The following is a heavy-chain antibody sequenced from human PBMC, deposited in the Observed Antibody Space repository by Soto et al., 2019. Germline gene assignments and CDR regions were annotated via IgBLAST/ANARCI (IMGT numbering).Heavy chain of an antibody. CDR2: INSDGSST. D-gene: IGHD2-8*01. V-gene: IGHV3-74*01. CDR3: ARGYSYCTNGVCQHKYYFDY. CDR1: GFTFSSYW. Sequence: GGSLRLSCAASGFTFSSYWMHWVRQAPGKGLVWVSRINSDGSSTSYADSVKGRFTISRDNAKNTLYLQMNSLRAEDTAVYYCARGYSYCTNGVCQHKYYFDYWGQGTLVTVSS. J-gene: IGHJ4*02.